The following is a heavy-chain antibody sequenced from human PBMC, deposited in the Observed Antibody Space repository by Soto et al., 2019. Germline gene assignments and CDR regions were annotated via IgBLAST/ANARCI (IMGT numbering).Heavy chain of an antibody. CDR2: IIPIFGTA. CDR1: GGTFSSYA. D-gene: IGHD1-26*01. Sequence: SVKVSWKASGGTFSSYAISWVRQAPGQGLEWMGGIIPIFGTANYAQKFQGRVTITVDESKSTAYMELSSLRSEDTAVNYRARHPDSYSGSYYGNNGSCDIWG. V-gene: IGHV1-69*01. CDR3: ARHPDSYSGSYYGNNGSCDI. J-gene: IGHJ3*02.